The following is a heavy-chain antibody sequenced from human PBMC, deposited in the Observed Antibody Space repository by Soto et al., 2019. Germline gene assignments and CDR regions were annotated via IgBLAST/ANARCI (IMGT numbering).Heavy chain of an antibody. CDR2: MYYRGNTKST. CDR3: ARAVFRYSSSTTNYYYGLDV. Sequence: QVQLQESGPGLVKPSETLSLTCTVSGGSISSYYWSWIRQPPGKGLEWIAYMYYRGNTKSTNYNPSLTSRVTISVDTSKNQLSLKLNSMTAADTAIYYCARAVFRYSSSTTNYYYGLDVWGQGTTVTVSS. J-gene: IGHJ6*02. CDR1: GGSISSYY. V-gene: IGHV4-59*08. D-gene: IGHD6-19*01.